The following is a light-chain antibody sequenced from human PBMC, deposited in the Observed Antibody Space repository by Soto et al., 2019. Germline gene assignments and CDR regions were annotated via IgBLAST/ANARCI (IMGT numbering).Light chain of an antibody. V-gene: IGKV1-5*03. Sequence: DIQMTQSPSTLSASVGDRVSITCRASQSISSWLAWYQQKPGKAPKLLIYKASSLESGVPSGFSGSGSGTEFTLTISSLQPDDFATYYCQQYNSYSGITFGQGTRLEIK. CDR2: KAS. CDR1: QSISSW. J-gene: IGKJ5*01. CDR3: QQYNSYSGIT.